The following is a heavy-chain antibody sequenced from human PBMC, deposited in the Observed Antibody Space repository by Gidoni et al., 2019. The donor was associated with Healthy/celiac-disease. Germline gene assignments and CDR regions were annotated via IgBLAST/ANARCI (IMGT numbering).Heavy chain of an antibody. Sequence: QVQLVQSGAEVKKPGASVQVSCKDSGYTFTGYYMNWGRQAPGQGVEWMGWINPNSGGTNYAQKFQGRGTMTRDTSISTAYMELSRLRSDDTAVYYCARFGGYGDYWGQGTLVTVSS. J-gene: IGHJ4*02. CDR1: GYTFTGYY. V-gene: IGHV1-2*02. CDR3: ARFGGYGDY. CDR2: INPNSGGT. D-gene: IGHD3-10*01.